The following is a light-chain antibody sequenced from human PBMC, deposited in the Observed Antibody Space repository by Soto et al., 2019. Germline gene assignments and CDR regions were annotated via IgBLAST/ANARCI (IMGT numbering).Light chain of an antibody. CDR2: AAS. J-gene: IGKJ4*01. V-gene: IGKV1-39*01. Sequence: DIQMTQSPSSLSASIGDRVTITCRASQSISSYLNWYQHRPGKAPKLLIYAASSLQPGVPSRFSGSGSGTDFTLTISSLQPEEFATYYCQQSYSTRLTFGGGTKVEIK. CDR3: QQSYSTRLT. CDR1: QSISSY.